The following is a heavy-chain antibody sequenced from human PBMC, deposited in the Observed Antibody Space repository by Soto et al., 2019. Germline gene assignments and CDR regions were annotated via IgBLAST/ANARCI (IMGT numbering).Heavy chain of an antibody. CDR2: IYPGDSDT. Sequence: GESLKISCKASGYSFTSYWIAWVRRMPGKGLEWMGIIYPGDSDTRYSPSSQGQVTISADKSINTAFLQWSSLRASDTAMYYCARPKDIVVPPALVGPFDIWGQGTMVTVSS. D-gene: IGHD2-2*01. J-gene: IGHJ3*02. V-gene: IGHV5-51*01. CDR3: ARPKDIVVPPALVGPFDI. CDR1: GYSFTSYW.